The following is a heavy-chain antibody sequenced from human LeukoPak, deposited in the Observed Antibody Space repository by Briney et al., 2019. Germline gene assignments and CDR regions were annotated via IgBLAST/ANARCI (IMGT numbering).Heavy chain of an antibody. V-gene: IGHV3-23*01. CDR3: AKGGYGDFDY. Sequence: ETLSLTCTVSGGSISSYYWSWVRQAPGKGLEWVSAISGSGGSTYYADSVKGRFTISRDNSKNTLYLQMNSLRAEDTAVYYCAKGGYGDFDYWGQGTLVTVSS. D-gene: IGHD4-17*01. J-gene: IGHJ4*02. CDR1: GGSISSYY. CDR2: ISGSGGST.